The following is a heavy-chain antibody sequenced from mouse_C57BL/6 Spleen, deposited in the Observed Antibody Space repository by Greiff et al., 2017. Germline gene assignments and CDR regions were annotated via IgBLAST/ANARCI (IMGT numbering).Heavy chain of an antibody. D-gene: IGHD1-1*01. V-gene: IGHV5-17*01. CDR1: GFTFSDYG. CDR3: ARPRYYGCSYDWYFGV. CDR2: ISSGSSTI. Sequence: EVKLVESGGGLVKPGGSLKLSCAASGFTFSDYGMNWVRQAPEQGLEWVAYISSGSSTIYYADKVKGRFTIPRDNAKNTLFLQMTCRRSDDSALYDCARPRYYGCSYDWYFGVWGTGTTVTVSS. J-gene: IGHJ1*03.